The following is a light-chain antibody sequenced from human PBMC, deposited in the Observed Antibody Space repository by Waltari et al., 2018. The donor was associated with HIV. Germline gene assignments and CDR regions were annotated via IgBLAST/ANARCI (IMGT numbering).Light chain of an antibody. CDR3: QVWDSSSDHHYV. CDR2: DDS. CDR1: NTGRKS. Sequence: SYVLTQPPSVSVAPGQTARITRAGNNTGRKSVHWSQQKPGQAPVLVVYDDSDRPSGIPERFSGSNSGNTATLTISRVEAGDEADYYCQVWDSSSDHHYVFGTGTKVTVL. V-gene: IGLV3-21*02. J-gene: IGLJ1*01.